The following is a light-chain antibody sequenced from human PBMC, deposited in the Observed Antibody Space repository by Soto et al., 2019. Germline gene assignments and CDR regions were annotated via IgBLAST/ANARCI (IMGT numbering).Light chain of an antibody. J-gene: IGKJ3*01. CDR2: AAS. Sequence: IQLTQSPSSLSASVGDRVTITCRASQGISSYLAWYQQKPGKAPKLLIYAASTLQSGVPPRFSGSGSGTDFTLTISSLQPEDFATYSCQQLNSYPRGVTFGPGTKVDIK. V-gene: IGKV1-9*01. CDR3: QQLNSYPRGVT. CDR1: QGISSY.